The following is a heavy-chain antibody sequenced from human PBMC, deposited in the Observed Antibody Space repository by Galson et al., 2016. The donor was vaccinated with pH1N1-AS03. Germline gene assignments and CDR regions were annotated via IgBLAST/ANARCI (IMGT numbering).Heavy chain of an antibody. V-gene: IGHV3-72*01. CDR3: ARRLAVDGSDY. CDR1: GFTFSDHY. D-gene: IGHD6-13*01. CDR2: IRSKANSYTR. Sequence: SLRLSCAASGFTFSDHYMDWVRQAPGKGLEWVGRIRSKANSYTREYAASVKGRFTISRDDSKNSLYLQMNSLKTEDTAVYYCARRLAVDGSDYWGQGTLVTVSS. J-gene: IGHJ4*02.